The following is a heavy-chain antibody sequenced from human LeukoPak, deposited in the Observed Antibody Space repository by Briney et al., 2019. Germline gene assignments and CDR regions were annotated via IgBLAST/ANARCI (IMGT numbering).Heavy chain of an antibody. V-gene: IGHV3-11*06. CDR1: GFTFSDYY. J-gene: IGHJ4*02. CDR3: ARWIYDRGGWGLDY. D-gene: IGHD3-22*01. Sequence: GGSLRLSCAASGFTFSDYYMTWIRQAPGKGLECISYISSSSSHIDYAASVKGRFTISRDNAKTSLYLQMNSLRAEDTAVYYCARWIYDRGGWGLDYWGQGTLVTVSS. CDR2: ISSSSSHI.